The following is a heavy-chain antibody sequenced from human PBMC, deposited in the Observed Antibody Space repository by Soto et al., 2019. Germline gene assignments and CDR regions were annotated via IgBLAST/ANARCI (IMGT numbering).Heavy chain of an antibody. CDR2: IYYSGST. D-gene: IGHD6-19*01. Sequence: SETLSLTCTVSGGSISSGGYYWSWIRQHPGKGLEWIGYIYYSGSTYYNPSLKSRVTISVDTSKNQFSLKLSSVTAADTAVYYCARDEYGSGWYVAEWGQGTLVTVSS. CDR3: ARDEYGSGWYVAE. J-gene: IGHJ4*02. V-gene: IGHV4-31*03. CDR1: GGSISSGGYY.